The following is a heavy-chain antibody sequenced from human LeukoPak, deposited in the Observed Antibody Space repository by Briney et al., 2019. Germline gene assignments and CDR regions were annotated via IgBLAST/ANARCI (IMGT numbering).Heavy chain of an antibody. D-gene: IGHD3-10*01. CDR3: ARDISEVYGSGSRPDY. Sequence: ASVKVSCKASGYTFTSYGISWVRQAPGQGLEWMGRISAYNGNTNYAQKLQGRVTMTTDTSTSTAYMELRSLRSDDTAVYYCARDISEVYGSGSRPDYWGQGTLVTVSS. V-gene: IGHV1-18*01. J-gene: IGHJ4*02. CDR1: GYTFTSYG. CDR2: ISAYNGNT.